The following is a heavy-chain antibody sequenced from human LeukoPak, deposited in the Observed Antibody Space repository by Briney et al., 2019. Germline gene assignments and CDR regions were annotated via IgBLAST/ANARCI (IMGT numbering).Heavy chain of an antibody. J-gene: IGHJ5*02. CDR3: ARIHYDSSGYSNWFDP. CDR2: IIPIFGTA. V-gene: IGHV1-69*05. D-gene: IGHD3-22*01. CDR1: GGTFSSYA. Sequence: GASVKVSCKASGGTFSSYAISWVRQAPGQGLEWMGGIIPIFGTANYAQKFQGRVTITTDESTSIAYMELSSLRSEDTAVYYCARIHYDSSGYSNWFDPWGQGTLVTVSS.